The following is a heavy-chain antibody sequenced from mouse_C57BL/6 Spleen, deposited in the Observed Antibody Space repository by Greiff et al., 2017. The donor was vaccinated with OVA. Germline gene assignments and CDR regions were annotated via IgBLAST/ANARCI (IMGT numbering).Heavy chain of an antibody. CDR3: TTSNYYFDY. D-gene: IGHD4-1*01. CDR1: GFNIKDDY. Sequence: EVQLQQSGAELVRPGASVKLSCTASGFNIKDDYMHWVKQRPEQGLEWIGWIDPENGDTEYASKFQGKATITADTSSNTAYLQLSSLTSEDTAVYYCTTSNYYFDYWGQGTTLTVS. V-gene: IGHV14-4*01. CDR2: IDPENGDT. J-gene: IGHJ2*01.